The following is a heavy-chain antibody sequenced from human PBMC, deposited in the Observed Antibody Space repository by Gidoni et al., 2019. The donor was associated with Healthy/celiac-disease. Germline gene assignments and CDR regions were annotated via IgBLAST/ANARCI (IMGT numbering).Heavy chain of an antibody. CDR3: ARGGSLRFLEWLFDY. D-gene: IGHD3-3*01. CDR1: GFTFTCDG. J-gene: IGHJ4*02. Sequence: EVQLVESGGGLVKPGGSLRLYCAASGFTFTCDGMNWVRQAPGKGLDWFSSISSSSRYIYYADSVKGRFTISRDNAKNSLYLQMNSLRAEDTAVYYCARGGSLRFLEWLFDYWGQGTLVTVSS. CDR2: ISSSSRYI. V-gene: IGHV3-21*01.